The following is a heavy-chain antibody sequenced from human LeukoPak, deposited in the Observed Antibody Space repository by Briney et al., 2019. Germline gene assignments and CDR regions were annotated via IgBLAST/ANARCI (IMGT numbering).Heavy chain of an antibody. Sequence: GGSLRLSCAASGFTFSSYAMSWVRQAPGKGLEWVSSISSSSSYIYYADSVKGRFTISRDNAKNSLYLQMNSLRAEDTAVYYCARGLAAAGRFDPWGQGTLVTVSS. CDR1: GFTFSSYA. D-gene: IGHD6-13*01. J-gene: IGHJ5*02. CDR3: ARGLAAAGRFDP. CDR2: ISSSSSYI. V-gene: IGHV3-21*04.